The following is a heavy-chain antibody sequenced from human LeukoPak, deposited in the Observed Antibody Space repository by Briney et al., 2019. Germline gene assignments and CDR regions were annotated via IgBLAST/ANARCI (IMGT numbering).Heavy chain of an antibody. CDR2: IIPIFGTA. Sequence: SVKVSCKASGYTFTSYGISWVRQAPGQGLEWMGGIIPIFGTANYAQKFQGRVTITADESTSTAYMELSSLRSEDTAVYYCARAALRSHYYYYYGMDVWGQGTTVTVSS. V-gene: IGHV1-69*13. D-gene: IGHD3-16*01. CDR1: GYTFTSYG. CDR3: ARAALRSHYYYYYGMDV. J-gene: IGHJ6*02.